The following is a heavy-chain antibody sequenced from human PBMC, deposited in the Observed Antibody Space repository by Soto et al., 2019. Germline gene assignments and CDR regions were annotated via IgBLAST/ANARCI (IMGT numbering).Heavy chain of an antibody. CDR1: GGTFSSYA. CDR3: ARADRYCISTSCHFYYYYYGMDV. J-gene: IGHJ6*02. D-gene: IGHD2-2*01. CDR2: IIPIFGTA. Sequence: SVKVSCKASGGTFSSYAISWVRQAPGQGLEWMGGIIPIFGTANYAQKFQGRVTITADESTSTAYMELSSLRSEDTAVYYCARADRYCISTSCHFYYYYYGMDVWGQGTTVTVSS. V-gene: IGHV1-69*13.